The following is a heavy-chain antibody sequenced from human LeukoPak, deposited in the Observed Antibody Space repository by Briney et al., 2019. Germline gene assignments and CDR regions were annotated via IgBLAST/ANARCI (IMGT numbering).Heavy chain of an antibody. D-gene: IGHD3-22*01. J-gene: IGHJ4*02. CDR2: IYTSGST. CDR1: GSSISSYY. CDR3: ARDLFGSYDSSGYYYFDY. V-gene: IGHV4-4*07. Sequence: PSETLSLTCTVSGSSISSYYWSWIRQPAGKGLEGIGRIYTSGSTNYNPSLKSRVTMSVDTSKNQFSLKLRSVTAAAPAVYYCARDLFGSYDSSGYYYFDYWGQGTLVTVSS.